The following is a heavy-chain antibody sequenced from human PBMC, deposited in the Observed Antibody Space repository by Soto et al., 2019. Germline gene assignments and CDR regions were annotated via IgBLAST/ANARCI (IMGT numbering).Heavy chain of an antibody. CDR1: GFTFSSYS. J-gene: IGHJ4*02. Sequence: GGSLRLSCAASGFTFSSYSMNWVRQAPGKGLEWVSSISSSSSYIYYADSVKGRFTISRDNAKNSLYLQMNSLRAEDTAVYYCARVIAGVLWFGAFDYWGQGTLVTVSS. D-gene: IGHD3-10*01. V-gene: IGHV3-21*01. CDR3: ARVIAGVLWFGAFDY. CDR2: ISSSSSYI.